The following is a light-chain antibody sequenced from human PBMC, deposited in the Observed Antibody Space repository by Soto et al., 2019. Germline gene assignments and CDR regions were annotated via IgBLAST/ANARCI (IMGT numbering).Light chain of an antibody. CDR1: QSVNTN. CDR2: GAS. J-gene: IGKJ1*01. V-gene: IGKV3D-15*01. Sequence: EIVLTQSPGTLSLSPGERATLSFRASQSVNTNYLAWYQQRPGQTPRLLIYGASNRATGIPARFSGSGSGTEFTLTISSLQSEDFAVYYCQQYNNWPPWTFGQGTKVDI. CDR3: QQYNNWPPWT.